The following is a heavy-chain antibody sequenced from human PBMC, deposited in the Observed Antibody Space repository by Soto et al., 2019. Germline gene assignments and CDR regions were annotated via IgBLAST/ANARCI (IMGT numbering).Heavy chain of an antibody. V-gene: IGHV4-59*08. CDR1: GGSISSYY. D-gene: IGHD6-13*01. CDR2: IYYSGNT. J-gene: IGHJ4*02. Sequence: SETLSLTCTVSGGSISSYYWSWIRQPPGKGLEWIGNIYYSGNTHYNPSLKSRVTISVDTSKNQFSLKLASVAAADTATYFCARLQAAVPHYWGQGTLVTVSS. CDR3: ARLQAAVPHY.